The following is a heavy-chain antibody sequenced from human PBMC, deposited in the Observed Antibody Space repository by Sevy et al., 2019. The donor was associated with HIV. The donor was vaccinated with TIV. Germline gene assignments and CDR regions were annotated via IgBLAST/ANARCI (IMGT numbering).Heavy chain of an antibody. CDR2: IGYDGNNK. J-gene: IGHJ4*02. Sequence: GGSLRLSCAGSGFTPSTYGMHWVRQAPDKGLEWVAVIGYDGNNKYYADSVKGRFTISRDNSKNTLFLQMDSLRAEDTAVYYCARDPRMYGDYLLAYFDYWGQGALVTVSS. CDR3: ARDPRMYGDYLLAYFDY. D-gene: IGHD2-8*01. V-gene: IGHV3-33*01. CDR1: GFTPSTYG.